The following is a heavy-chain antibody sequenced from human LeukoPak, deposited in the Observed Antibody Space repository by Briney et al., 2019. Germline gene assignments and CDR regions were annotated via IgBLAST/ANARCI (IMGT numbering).Heavy chain of an antibody. CDR1: GFTFSSYS. CDR2: ISSSSTYI. V-gene: IGHV3-21*01. Sequence: GGSLRLSCAASGFTFSSYSMNWVRQAPGKGLEWVSSISSSSTYIYYADSVKGRFTISRDDAKNSLYLQMDSLRAEDTAVYYCARDLSSSSTAYLHHWGQGTLVTVSS. D-gene: IGHD6-6*01. CDR3: ARDLSSSSTAYLHH. J-gene: IGHJ1*01.